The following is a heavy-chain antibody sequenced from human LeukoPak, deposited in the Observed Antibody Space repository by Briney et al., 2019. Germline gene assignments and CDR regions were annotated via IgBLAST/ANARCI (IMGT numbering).Heavy chain of an antibody. J-gene: IGHJ6*02. CDR3: AAGLRGPTVTGKYYYYGMDV. V-gene: IGHV1-58*01. CDR1: GFTFTKSA. Sequence: TSVKVSCKASGFTFTKSALQWVRQARGQRLEWIGWIIVGSGNTDYAQKFQQRVTITRDMFTSTAYMELSSLRSEDTAVYYCAAGLRGPTVTGKYYYYGMDVWGQGTTVTVSS. D-gene: IGHD4-11*01. CDR2: IIVGSGNT.